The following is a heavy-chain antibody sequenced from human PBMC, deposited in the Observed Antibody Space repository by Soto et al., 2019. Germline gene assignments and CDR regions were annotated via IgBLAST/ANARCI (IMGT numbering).Heavy chain of an antibody. J-gene: IGHJ6*02. CDR1: VYTFTSYA. V-gene: IGHV1-3*05. Sequence: QVQLVQSGAEEKKPGASVKVSCKASVYTFTSYAMHWVRQAPGQRLEWMGWINAGNGNTKYSQKFQGRVTITRDTSASTAYMELSSLRSEDTAVYYCARDQSYYGMDVWGQGTTVTVSS. CDR2: INAGNGNT. CDR3: ARDQSYYGMDV.